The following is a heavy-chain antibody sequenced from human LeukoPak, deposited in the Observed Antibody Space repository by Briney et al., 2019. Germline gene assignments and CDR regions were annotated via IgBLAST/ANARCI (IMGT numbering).Heavy chain of an antibody. D-gene: IGHD6-19*01. V-gene: IGHV3-53*01. J-gene: IGHJ4*02. Sequence: QPGGSLRLSCTVSGFTVSSNSMSWVRQAPGKGLEWVSFIYSDNTHYSDSVKGRFTISRDNSKNTLYLQMNSLRAEDTAVYYCAKDGAVAGYFDYWGQGTLVTVSS. CDR1: GFTVSSNS. CDR3: AKDGAVAGYFDY. CDR2: IYSDNT.